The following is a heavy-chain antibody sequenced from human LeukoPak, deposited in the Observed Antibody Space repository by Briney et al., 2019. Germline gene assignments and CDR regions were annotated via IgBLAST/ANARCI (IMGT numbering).Heavy chain of an antibody. Sequence: GGSLRLSCAASGFTFSSYNMNWVRQAPGKGLEWVSSISSSSSYIYYADSVKGRFTISRDNAKNSLYLQMHSLRAEDTAVYYCARDLMGWDLHYFDYWGQGTLVTVSS. V-gene: IGHV3-21*01. CDR2: ISSSSSYI. D-gene: IGHD1-26*01. J-gene: IGHJ4*02. CDR3: ARDLMGWDLHYFDY. CDR1: GFTFSSYN.